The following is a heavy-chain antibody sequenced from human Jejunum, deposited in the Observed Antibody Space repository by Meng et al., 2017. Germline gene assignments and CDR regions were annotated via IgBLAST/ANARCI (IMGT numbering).Heavy chain of an antibody. Sequence: GESLKISCTASGFTFSSFAMSWVRQAPGRGLEWVSSIGGSGRTTYYGDSVKGRFTISRDNSKATLFLQMNTLRAEDTAIYYCAKYYYDSSEDYFDYWGQGTLVTVSS. CDR3: AKYYYDSSEDYFDY. CDR2: IGGSGRTT. CDR1: GFTFSSFA. D-gene: IGHD3-22*01. J-gene: IGHJ4*02. V-gene: IGHV3-23*01.